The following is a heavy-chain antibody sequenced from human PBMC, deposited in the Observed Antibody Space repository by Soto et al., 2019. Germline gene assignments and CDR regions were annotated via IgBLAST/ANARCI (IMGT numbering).Heavy chain of an antibody. V-gene: IGHV3-23*01. CDR2: ISGSGGST. CDR1: GFTFSSYA. J-gene: IGHJ4*02. CDR3: AKAADDYVWGSYRPRYYFDY. D-gene: IGHD3-16*02. Sequence: SCAASGFTFSSYAMSWVRQAPGKGLEWVSAISGSGGSTYYADSVKGRFTISRDNSKNTLYLQMNSLRAEDTAVYYCAKAADDYVWGSYRPRYYFDYWGQGTLVTVSS.